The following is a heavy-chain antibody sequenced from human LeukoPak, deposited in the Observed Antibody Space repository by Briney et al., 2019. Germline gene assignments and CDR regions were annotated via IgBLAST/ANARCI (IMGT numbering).Heavy chain of an antibody. Sequence: ASVKASCKASGYTFNSYGISWVRQAPGQGLEWMGWISAYNGNTNYAQKFQGRVTMTTDTSTSTAYMELRSLRSDDTAVYYCARDWADRSDYWGQGTLVTVSS. CDR2: ISAYNGNT. D-gene: IGHD3-22*01. CDR3: ARDWADRSDY. CDR1: GYTFNSYG. J-gene: IGHJ4*02. V-gene: IGHV1-18*01.